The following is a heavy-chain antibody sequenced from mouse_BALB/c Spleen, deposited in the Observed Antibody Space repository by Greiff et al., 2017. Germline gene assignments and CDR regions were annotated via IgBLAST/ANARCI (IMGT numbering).Heavy chain of an antibody. CDR2: IRLKSNNYAT. CDR3: TPLGNYGDYYAMDY. J-gene: IGHJ4*01. V-gene: IGHV6-6*02. Sequence: EVKLVESGGGLVQPGGSMKLSCVASGFTFSNYWMNWVRQSPEKGLEWVAEIRLKSNNYATHYAESVKGRFTISRDDSKSSVYLQMNNLRAEDTGIYYSTPLGNYGDYYAMDYWGQGTSVTVAS. D-gene: IGHD2-1*01. CDR1: GFTFSNYW.